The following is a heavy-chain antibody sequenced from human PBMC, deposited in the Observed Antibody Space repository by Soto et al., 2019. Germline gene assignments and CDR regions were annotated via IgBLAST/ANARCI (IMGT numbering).Heavy chain of an antibody. J-gene: IGHJ2*01. Sequence: QVQLQESGPGLVKPSETLSLTCTVSGGSISPYFWSWIRQPPGKGLEWIGYIFYSGSTNYNPSLPSRVTISVDXSXNXXSLKLSSVTAADTAVYYCARGRYYGSGTPIKYFDLWGRGTLVTVSS. V-gene: IGHV4-59*01. CDR2: IFYSGST. D-gene: IGHD3-10*01. CDR1: GGSISPYF. CDR3: ARGRYYGSGTPIKYFDL.